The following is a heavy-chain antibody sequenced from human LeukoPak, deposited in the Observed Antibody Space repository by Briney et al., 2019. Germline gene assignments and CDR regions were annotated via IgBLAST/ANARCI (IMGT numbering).Heavy chain of an antibody. J-gene: IGHJ6*02. D-gene: IGHD2-15*01. V-gene: IGHV4-59*08. CDR2: IYYSGST. CDR1: GGSISSYY. CDR3: VRLPYCSGGSCGGGYYYYYGMDV. Sequence: PSETLSLTCTVSGGSISSYYWSWIRQPPGKGLEWIGYIYYSGSTNYNPSLKIRVTISVDTSKNQFSLKLSSVTAADTAVYYCVRLPYCSGGSCGGGYYYYYGMDVWGQGTTVTVSS.